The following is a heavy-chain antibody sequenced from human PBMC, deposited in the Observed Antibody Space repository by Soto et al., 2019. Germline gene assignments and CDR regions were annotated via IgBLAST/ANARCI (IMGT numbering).Heavy chain of an antibody. V-gene: IGHV4-34*01. CDR1: GGSFSGYY. Sequence: PSETLSLTCAVYGGSFSGYYWSLVRQPPGKGLEWIGEINHSGSTNYNPSLKSRVTISVDTSKNQFSLKLSSVTAADTAVYYCARGTRRLKDYYYYYMDVWGKGNTVTVSS. CDR2: INHSGST. D-gene: IGHD5-12*01. J-gene: IGHJ6*03. CDR3: ARGTRRLKDYYYYYMDV.